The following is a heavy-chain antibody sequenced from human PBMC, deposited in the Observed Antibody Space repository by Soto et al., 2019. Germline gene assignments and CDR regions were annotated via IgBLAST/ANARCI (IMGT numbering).Heavy chain of an antibody. CDR2: INHSGST. Sequence: SETLSLTCAVYGGSFSGYYWSWIRQPPGKGREWIGEINHSGSTNYNPSLKSRVTISVDTSKNQFSLKLSSVTAADTAVYYCARTSPADCSGGSCYGYYFDYWGQGTLVTVSS. J-gene: IGHJ4*02. D-gene: IGHD2-15*01. CDR1: GGSFSGYY. CDR3: ARTSPADCSGGSCYGYYFDY. V-gene: IGHV4-34*01.